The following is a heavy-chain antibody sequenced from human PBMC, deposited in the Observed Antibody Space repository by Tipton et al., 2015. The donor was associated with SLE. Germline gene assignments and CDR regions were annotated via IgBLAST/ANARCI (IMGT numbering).Heavy chain of an antibody. V-gene: IGHV3-20*04. CDR1: GFTFDNYG. Sequence: VQLVQSGGGVVRPGGSLRLSCAASGFTFDNYGMSWVRQAPGKGLEWVSGINWNGDDTGYADSVKGRFTITRDNAKNSLYLQMNSLTAADTALYFCARLMSPNYYYYMDVWGKGTTVTVSS. J-gene: IGHJ6*03. CDR2: INWNGDDT. CDR3: ARLMSPNYYYYMDV.